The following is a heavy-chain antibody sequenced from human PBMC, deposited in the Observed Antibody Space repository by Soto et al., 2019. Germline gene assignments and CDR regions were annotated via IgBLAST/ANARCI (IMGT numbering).Heavy chain of an antibody. CDR2: INHSGST. Sequence: PSETLSLTCAVYGGSFSGYYWSWIRQPPGKGLEWIGEINHSGSTNYNPSLKSRVTISVDTSKNQFSLKLSSVTAADTAVYYCARGNYRAGIVVVSRNWFDPWGQGTLFTVSS. D-gene: IGHD3-22*01. CDR1: GGSFSGYY. V-gene: IGHV4-34*01. J-gene: IGHJ5*02. CDR3: ARGNYRAGIVVVSRNWFDP.